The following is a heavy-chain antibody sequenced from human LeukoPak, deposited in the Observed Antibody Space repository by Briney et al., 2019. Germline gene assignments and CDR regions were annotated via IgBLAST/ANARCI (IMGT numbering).Heavy chain of an antibody. CDR2: IYYSGST. CDR3: ARERDYYGSGSYIDY. J-gene: IGHJ4*02. CDR1: GGSISSGGYY. Sequence: SETLSLTCTVSGGSISSGGYYWSWIRQHPGKGLEWIGYIYYSGSTYYNPSLKSRVTISVDRSKNQFSLKLSSVTAADTAVYYCARERDYYGSGSYIDYWGQGTLVTVSS. V-gene: IGHV4-31*03. D-gene: IGHD3-10*01.